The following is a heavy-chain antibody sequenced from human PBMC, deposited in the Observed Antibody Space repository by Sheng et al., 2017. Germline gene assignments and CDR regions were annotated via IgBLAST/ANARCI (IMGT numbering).Heavy chain of an antibody. D-gene: IGHD3-22*01. CDR1: GGSISSYY. J-gene: IGHJ3*02. CDR3: ARDRAYDSSGYYTTPRAFDI. Sequence: QVQLQESGPGLVKPSETLSLTCTVSGGSISSYYWSWILQPPGKGLEWIGYIYYSGSTNYNPSLKSRVTISVDTSKNQFSLKLSSVTAADTAVYYCARDRAYDSSGYYTTPRAFDIWGQGTMVTVSS. CDR2: IYYSGST. V-gene: IGHV4-59*01.